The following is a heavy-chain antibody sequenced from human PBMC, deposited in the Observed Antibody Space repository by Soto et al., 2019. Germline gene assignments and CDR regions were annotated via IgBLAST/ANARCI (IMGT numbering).Heavy chain of an antibody. J-gene: IGHJ5*02. Sequence: PSETLSLTCTVSGGSISSGDYSWSWVRQSPGKGLEWIGHIYNSGITYYNPSLKSRVVISIDTSRNQFSLRLNSLTAADRAVYFCARGVTVFGLVSRFGFGPWGQGTLVTVSS. CDR3: ARGVTVFGLVSRFGFGP. V-gene: IGHV4-30-4*01. CDR2: IYNSGIT. CDR1: GGSISSGDYS. D-gene: IGHD3-3*01.